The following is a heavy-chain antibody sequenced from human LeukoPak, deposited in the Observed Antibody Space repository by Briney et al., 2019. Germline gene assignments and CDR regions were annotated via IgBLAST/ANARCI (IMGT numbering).Heavy chain of an antibody. Sequence: ASVKVSCKASGYTFTSYGISWVRQAPGQGLEWMGWISAYNGNTNYAQKLQGRVTMTTDTSTSTAYMELRSLRSDDTAVYYCARVTGSGWYALEAHDLYYYGMDVWGQGTTVTVSS. CDR1: GYTFTSYG. J-gene: IGHJ6*02. D-gene: IGHD6-19*01. CDR2: ISAYNGNT. CDR3: ARVTGSGWYALEAHDLYYYGMDV. V-gene: IGHV1-18*01.